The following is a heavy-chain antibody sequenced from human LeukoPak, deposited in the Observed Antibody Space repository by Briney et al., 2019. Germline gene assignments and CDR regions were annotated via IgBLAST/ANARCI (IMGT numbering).Heavy chain of an antibody. D-gene: IGHD4-23*01. CDR1: GVSFSGYW. V-gene: IGHV3-23*01. J-gene: IGHJ6*02. CDR2: TSGRGANT. CDR3: ARGANGGNSGYYYYGMDV. Sequence: GGSLRLSCAASGVSFSGYWMSWGRQAPGKGLEWVSATSGRGANTYYADSVKGGFSISRDNAKNTLYLQMNSLRAEDTAVYYCARGANGGNSGYYYYGMDVWGQGTTVTVSS.